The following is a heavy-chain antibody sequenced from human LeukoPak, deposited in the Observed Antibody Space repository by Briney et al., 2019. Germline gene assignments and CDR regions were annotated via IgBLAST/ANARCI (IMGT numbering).Heavy chain of an antibody. D-gene: IGHD5-24*01. CDR3: TRITIHGNSDY. Sequence: SETLSLTCAVYGGSFSSSSYYWGWIRQPPGKGLEWIGSIYYSGSTYYNPSLKSRVTFSLDMSKNQFSLKLDSVTAADTAMYYCTRITIHGNSDYWGQGTLVTVSS. CDR2: IYYSGST. V-gene: IGHV4-39*07. J-gene: IGHJ4*02. CDR1: GGSFSSSSYY.